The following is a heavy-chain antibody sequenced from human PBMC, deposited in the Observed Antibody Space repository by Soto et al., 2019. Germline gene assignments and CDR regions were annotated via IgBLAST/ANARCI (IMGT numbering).Heavy chain of an antibody. V-gene: IGHV4-34*01. Sequence: SETLSLSCAVSRGSVSGSYWSWIRQHTGKGLEWIGEIYPVVSTNYNSYLKRRVTISVETSKNQISLKLASVLAADTAVYYCAIPRIRLSFYYSWLDVWGQGTMVTVSS. D-gene: IGHD6-13*01. CDR3: AIPRIRLSFYYSWLDV. J-gene: IGHJ6*02. CDR2: IYPVVST. CDR1: RGSVSGSY.